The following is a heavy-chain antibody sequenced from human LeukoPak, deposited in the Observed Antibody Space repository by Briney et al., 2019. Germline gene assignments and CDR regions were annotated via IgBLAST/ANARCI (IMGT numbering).Heavy chain of an antibody. J-gene: IGHJ3*02. D-gene: IGHD2-21*02. CDR3: ARLRAFDI. V-gene: IGHV3-64*01. Sequence: GGSLRLSCTASGFTFSNYAMHWVRQAPGKGLEYVSAITSKGGSTFYENSVKGRFTISRDNAKNSLYLQMNSLRAEDTAVYYCARLRAFDIWGQGTMVTVSS. CDR2: ITSKGGST. CDR1: GFTFSNYA.